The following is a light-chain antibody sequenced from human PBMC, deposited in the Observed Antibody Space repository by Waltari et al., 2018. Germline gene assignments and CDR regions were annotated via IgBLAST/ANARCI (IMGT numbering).Light chain of an antibody. Sequence: DIQMTQSPSTLSASVGDRVTIPCRASQSISSWLAWYQQKPGKAPKLLIYKASSLESGVPSRFSGSGSGTEFTLTISSLQPDDFATYYCQQYNSYLLTFGGGTKVEIK. CDR1: QSISSW. CDR2: KAS. J-gene: IGKJ4*01. V-gene: IGKV1-5*03. CDR3: QQYNSYLLT.